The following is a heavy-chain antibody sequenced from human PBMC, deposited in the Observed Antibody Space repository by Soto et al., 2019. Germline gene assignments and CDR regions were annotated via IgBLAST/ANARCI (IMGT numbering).Heavy chain of an antibody. Sequence: LPTLPLTCGISGNSASSTTAFWNLIRQSPPRGLEWLGRTYFRSKWYNDYAVSVKSRIIINPDTSNNQFSLQLNSVTPEDTAVYFCAKGDNLGPKTGYAFDPWGQGIMVTVSS. CDR1: GNSASSTTAF. CDR3: AKGDNLGPKTGYAFDP. D-gene: IGHD5-12*01. CDR2: TYFRSKWYN. J-gene: IGHJ5*02. V-gene: IGHV6-1*01.